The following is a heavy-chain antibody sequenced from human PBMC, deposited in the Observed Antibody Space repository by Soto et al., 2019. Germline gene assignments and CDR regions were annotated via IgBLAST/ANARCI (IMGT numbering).Heavy chain of an antibody. CDR1: GGSISSGGYS. CDR2: IYHSGST. CDR3: ATFRGMTTATTERYFDE. D-gene: IGHD4-17*01. V-gene: IGHV4-30-2*01. Sequence: PSETLSLTCAVSGGSISSGGYSWSWIRQPPGKGLEWIGYIYHSGSTYYNPSLKSRVTISVDRSKNQFSLKLSSVTAADTAVYYCATFRGMTTATTERYFDEWGQGTLVTVSS. J-gene: IGHJ4*02.